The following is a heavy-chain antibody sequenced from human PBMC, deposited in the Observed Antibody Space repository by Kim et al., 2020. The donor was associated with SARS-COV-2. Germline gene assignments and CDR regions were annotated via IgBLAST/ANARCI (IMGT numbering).Heavy chain of an antibody. CDR2: ISSSSFI. D-gene: IGHD2-15*01. J-gene: IGHJ4*02. CDR3: ATRLGYCSSSNCFGY. V-gene: IGHV3-21*01. CDR1: GFIFSTYS. Sequence: GGSLRLSCAASGFIFSTYSMNWVRQAPGKGLEWVSSISSSSFIYYADSVKGRFTISRDNAKNSLYLQMNSLRAEDTAVYYCATRLGYCSSSNCFGYWGQGALVTVSS.